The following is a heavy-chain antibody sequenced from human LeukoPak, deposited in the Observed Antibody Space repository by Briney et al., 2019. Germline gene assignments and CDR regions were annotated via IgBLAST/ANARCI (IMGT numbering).Heavy chain of an antibody. Sequence: SETLSLTCAVYGGSFSGYYWSWIRQPPGQGLEWIGEITHSGSTNYNPSLKSRVTISVDTSKDQFSLKLSSVTAADTAVYYCAREDIVVVPAAMGQNWFDPWGQGTLVTVSS. J-gene: IGHJ5*02. D-gene: IGHD2-2*01. CDR1: GGSFSGYY. V-gene: IGHV4-34*01. CDR3: AREDIVVVPAAMGQNWFDP. CDR2: ITHSGST.